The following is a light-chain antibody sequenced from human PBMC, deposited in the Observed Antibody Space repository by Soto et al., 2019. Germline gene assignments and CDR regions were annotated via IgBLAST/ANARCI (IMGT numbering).Light chain of an antibody. Sequence: EIVLTQSPGTLSLSPGERATLSCRASQSVSSSYLAWYQQKPGQAPGLLIYGASSRATGIPDRFSVSGSGTDFTLTISRLEPEDFAVYYCQQYGSSPTFGQGTKLEIK. CDR1: QSVSSSY. CDR3: QQYGSSPT. V-gene: IGKV3-20*01. CDR2: GAS. J-gene: IGKJ2*01.